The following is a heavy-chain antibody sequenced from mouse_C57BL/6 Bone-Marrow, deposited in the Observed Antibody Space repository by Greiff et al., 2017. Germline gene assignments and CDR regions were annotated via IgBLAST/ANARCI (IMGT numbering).Heavy chain of an antibody. CDR1: GFTFSSYA. V-gene: IGHV5-9-1*02. CDR2: ISSGGDYI. J-gene: IGHJ4*01. Sequence: EVKVEESGEGLVKPGGSLKLSCAASGFTFSSYAMSWVRQTPEKRLEWVAYISSGGDYIYYADTVKGRFTISRDNARNTLYLQMSSLKSEDTAMYYCTRERSNYLYAMDYWGQGTSVTVSS. CDR3: TRERSNYLYAMDY. D-gene: IGHD2-5*01.